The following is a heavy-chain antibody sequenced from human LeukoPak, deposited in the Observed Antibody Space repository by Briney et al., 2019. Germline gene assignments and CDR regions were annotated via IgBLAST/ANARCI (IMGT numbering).Heavy chain of an antibody. V-gene: IGHV4-4*02. J-gene: IGHJ4*02. D-gene: IGHD3-3*01. CDR1: GGSISSTNW. Sequence: SETLSLTCAVSGGSISSTNWWSWVRQPPGKGLEWIGEIYHSGSSNYNPSLKSRVTISVDTSKNQFSLKLSSVTAADTAVYYCASLKGYYDFWSGYSWGQGTLVTVSS. CDR2: IYHSGSS. CDR3: ASLKGYYDFWSGYS.